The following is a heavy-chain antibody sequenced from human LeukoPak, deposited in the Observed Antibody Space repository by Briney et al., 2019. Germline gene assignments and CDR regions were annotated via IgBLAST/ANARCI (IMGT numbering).Heavy chain of an antibody. CDR3: AKDGPYYDSSGEVPHYFDY. D-gene: IGHD3-22*01. Sequence: PGGSLRLSCAASGFTFSSYGMHWVRQAPGKGLEWVAFISYDGSNKYYADSVKGRFTISRDNSKNTLYLQMNSLRAEDTAVYYCAKDGPYYDSSGEVPHYFDYWGQGTLVTVSS. CDR2: ISYDGSNK. V-gene: IGHV3-30*18. CDR1: GFTFSSYG. J-gene: IGHJ4*02.